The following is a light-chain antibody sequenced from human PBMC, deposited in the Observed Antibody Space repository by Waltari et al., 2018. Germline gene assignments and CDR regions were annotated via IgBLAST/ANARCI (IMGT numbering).Light chain of an antibody. CDR2: VNSDGSH. CDR1: SGHSSNI. CDR3: QTGGHGTWV. J-gene: IGLJ3*02. V-gene: IGLV4-69*01. Sequence: QLVLTQSPSASASLGASVTLPCTLSSGHSSNIIPWPQKQPEKGPRYLMKVNSDGSHSKGDEIPDRFSGSSSGAERYLTISSLQSEDEADYYCQTGGHGTWVFGGGTKLTVL.